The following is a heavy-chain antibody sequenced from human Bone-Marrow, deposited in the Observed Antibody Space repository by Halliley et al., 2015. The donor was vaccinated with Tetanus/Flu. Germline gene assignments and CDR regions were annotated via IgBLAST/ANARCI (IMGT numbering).Heavy chain of an antibody. Sequence: GTRKGYADSVKGRFTISRDNSKNTLYLEMNSLRADDTAVYYCARESKQHLRGSEALDYWGPGTLVPVS. J-gene: IGHJ4*02. CDR3: ARESKQHLRGSEALDY. D-gene: IGHD3-16*01. CDR2: GTRK. V-gene: IGHV3-33*01.